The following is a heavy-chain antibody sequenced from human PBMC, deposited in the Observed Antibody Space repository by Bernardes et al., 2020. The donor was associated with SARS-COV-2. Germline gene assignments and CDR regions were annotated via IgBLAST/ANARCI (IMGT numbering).Heavy chain of an antibody. Sequence: ASVKVSCRASGYTFTDDYMHWVRQAPGPGLEWLGWINPKTGGTNYAQKFQGWVTLTRDTSMSTAYMEVSRLRSDDTAVYYCARETGDRGERYFDYWGQGTLVTVSS. CDR2: INPKTGGT. J-gene: IGHJ4*02. CDR1: GYTFTDDY. D-gene: IGHD7-27*01. V-gene: IGHV1-2*04. CDR3: ARETGDRGERYFDY.